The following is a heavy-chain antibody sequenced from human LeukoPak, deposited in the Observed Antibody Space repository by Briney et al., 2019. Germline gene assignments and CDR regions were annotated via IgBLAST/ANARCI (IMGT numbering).Heavy chain of an antibody. J-gene: IGHJ5*02. CDR2: ISAYNGNT. CDR3: ARTVVTATDNWFDP. CDR1: GYIFTSYG. D-gene: IGHD2-21*02. V-gene: IGHV1-18*01. Sequence: ASVKVSCKASGYIFTSYGISWVRQAPGQGLEWMGWISAYNGNTNYAQKLQGRVTMTTDTSTSTAYMELRSLRSDDTAVYYCARTVVTATDNWFDPWGQGTLVTVSS.